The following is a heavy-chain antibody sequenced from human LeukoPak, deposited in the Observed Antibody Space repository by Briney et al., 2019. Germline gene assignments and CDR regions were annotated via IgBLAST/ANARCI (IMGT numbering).Heavy chain of an antibody. Sequence: GGSLRLSCAASGFTFSDYYMSWIRQAPGKGLEWLSYISSRGKTTHFADSVKGRFYVSRDNTNNTLYVQMNSLRAEDTAVYFCARGRDGYKYWGQGTLVTVSS. CDR3: ARGRDGYKY. CDR2: ISSRGKTT. V-gene: IGHV3-11*01. CDR1: GFTFSDYY. D-gene: IGHD5-24*01. J-gene: IGHJ4*02.